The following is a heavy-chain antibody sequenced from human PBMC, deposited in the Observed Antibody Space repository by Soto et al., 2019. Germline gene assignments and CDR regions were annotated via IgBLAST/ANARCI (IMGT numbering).Heavy chain of an antibody. Sequence: QVQLQESGPGLVKPSETLSLTCTVSGVSITSYYWSWIRQPAGKGLEWIGRIYSSGSTNYIPSLKRRVTMSIDTSKNQFSLKLSSVTAADTAVYYCACLYNWNGWSDYWGQGTLVTVSS. CDR2: IYSSGST. D-gene: IGHD1-20*01. J-gene: IGHJ4*02. CDR1: GVSITSYY. V-gene: IGHV4-4*07. CDR3: ACLYNWNGWSDY.